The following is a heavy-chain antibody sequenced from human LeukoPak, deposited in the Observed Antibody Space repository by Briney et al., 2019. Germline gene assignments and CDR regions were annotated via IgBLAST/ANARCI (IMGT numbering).Heavy chain of an antibody. CDR2: IKQDGNEK. J-gene: IGHJ4*02. CDR1: GFTFRTYW. Sequence: PGGSLRLSCAASGFTFRTYWMSWVRQAPGKGLEWVANIKQDGNEKYYVDSVKGRFTISRDNAKNSLDLQMNSLRAEDTALYYCAKASYPDYYEPVFDFWGQGTLVTVSS. D-gene: IGHD3-16*01. V-gene: IGHV3-7*03. CDR3: AKASYPDYYEPVFDF.